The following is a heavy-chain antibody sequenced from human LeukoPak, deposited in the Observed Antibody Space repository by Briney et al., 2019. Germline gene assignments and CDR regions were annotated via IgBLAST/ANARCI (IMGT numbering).Heavy chain of an antibody. V-gene: IGHV4-59*01. Sequence: SETLSLTCTVSGGSISSYYWSWIRQPPGKGLEWIGYIYYSGSTNYNPSLKSRVTISVDTSKNQFSLKLSSVTAADTAVYYCARVPPPYYYYGMDVWGQGTTVTVSS. CDR3: ARVPPPYYYYGMDV. CDR2: IYYSGST. J-gene: IGHJ6*02. CDR1: GGSISSYY.